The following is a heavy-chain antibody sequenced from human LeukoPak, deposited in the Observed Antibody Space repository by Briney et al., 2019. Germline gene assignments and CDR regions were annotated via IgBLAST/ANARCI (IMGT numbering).Heavy chain of an antibody. CDR2: IWFDGSNK. CDR3: ARDRLGYCSGGSCYSAYDGFDI. V-gene: IGHV3-33*01. CDR1: GFTFSSYG. J-gene: IGHJ3*02. Sequence: GGSLRLSCAASGFTFSSYGMHWVRQAPGKGLEWVAVIWFDGSNKFYADSVKGRFTISRDNSKNTLYLQMNGLRAEDTAVYYCARDRLGYCSGGSCYSAYDGFDIWGQGTMVTVSS. D-gene: IGHD2-15*01.